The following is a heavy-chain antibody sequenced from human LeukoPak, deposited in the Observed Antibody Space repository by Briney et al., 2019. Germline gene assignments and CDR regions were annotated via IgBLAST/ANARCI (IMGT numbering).Heavy chain of an antibody. V-gene: IGHV3-7*01. D-gene: IGHD1-26*01. CDR3: ARGFPWDPE. CDR2: ISPDGRQK. CDR1: RFYFSDYW. J-gene: IGHJ4*02. Sequence: PGGSLRLSCAASRFYFSDYWMSWVRQAPGKGLEWVANISPDGRQKYYVDSVKGRFTISRDNAKDSLYLQMNSLRVDDTADYFCARGFPWDPEWGQGTLVTVAS.